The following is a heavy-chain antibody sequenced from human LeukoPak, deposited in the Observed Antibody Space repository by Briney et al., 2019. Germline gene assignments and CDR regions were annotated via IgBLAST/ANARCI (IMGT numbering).Heavy chain of an antibody. J-gene: IGHJ4*02. CDR3: ATLVSTRYYFDY. CDR2: INHSGLT. V-gene: IGHV4-34*01. CDR1: GGSFSTYY. D-gene: IGHD5/OR15-5a*01. Sequence: NPSETLSLTCAVYGGSFSTYYWSWIRQPPGKGLEWIGEINHSGLTKYNPSLKSRVIMSVDTSKNQFSLKLSSVTAADTAVYFCATLVSTRYYFDYWGQGTLVTVSS.